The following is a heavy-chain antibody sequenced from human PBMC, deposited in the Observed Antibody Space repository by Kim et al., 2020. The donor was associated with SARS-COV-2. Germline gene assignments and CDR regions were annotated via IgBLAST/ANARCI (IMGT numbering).Heavy chain of an antibody. CDR1: GYTFTSYD. Sequence: ASVKVSCKASGYTFTSYDINWVRQATGQGLEWMGWMNPNSGNTGYAQKFQGRVTMTRNTSISTAYMELSSLRSEDTAVYYCARGALEKYYDFWSGYFRALELDYNWFDPWGQGTLVTVSS. J-gene: IGHJ5*02. CDR2: MNPNSGNT. V-gene: IGHV1-8*01. CDR3: ARGALEKYYDFWSGYFRALELDYNWFDP. D-gene: IGHD3-3*01.